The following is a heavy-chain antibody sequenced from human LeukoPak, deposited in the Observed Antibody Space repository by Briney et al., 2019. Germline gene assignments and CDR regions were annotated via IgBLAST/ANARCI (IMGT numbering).Heavy chain of an antibody. CDR2: IIPTFGTA. J-gene: IGHJ4*02. V-gene: IGHV1-69*05. CDR1: GGSFSRYA. Sequence: SVKVSCKASGGSFSRYAISWVRQAPGQGLEWMGGIIPTFGTANYAQKFQGRVTMTTDTSTSTAYMELRSLRSDDTAVYFCARDRTVAGFHLEAYWGQGTLVTVSS. CDR3: ARDRTVAGFHLEAY. D-gene: IGHD6-19*01.